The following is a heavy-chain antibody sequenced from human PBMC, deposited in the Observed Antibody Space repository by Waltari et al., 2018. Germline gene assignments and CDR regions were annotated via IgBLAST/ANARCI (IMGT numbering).Heavy chain of an antibody. J-gene: IGHJ4*02. D-gene: IGHD4-17*01. Sequence: EVQLVESGGGLVQPGGSLRLFCAASGLTFSSHEINWSRQAPGKGLEWVSYISKSGTTKYYADSVKGRFTISRDNAKKSLYLQMNSLRAEDTAIYYCASRSLGYPCGDPRGFDYWGQGTLVTVSS. V-gene: IGHV3-48*03. CDR2: ISKSGTTK. CDR1: GLTFSSHE. CDR3: ASRSLGYPCGDPRGFDY.